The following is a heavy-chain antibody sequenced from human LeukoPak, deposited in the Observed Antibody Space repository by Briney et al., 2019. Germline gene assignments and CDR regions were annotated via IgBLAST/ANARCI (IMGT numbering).Heavy chain of an antibody. V-gene: IGHV1-46*01. D-gene: IGHD1-26*01. J-gene: IGHJ4*02. CDR3: ARSVGATTWIDY. CDR1: GYTFTSYY. Sequence: ASVKVSCKASGYTFTSYYMHWVRRAPGQGLEWMGIINASGGSTSYAQKFQGRVTMTRDTSTSTVYMELSSLRSEDTAVYYCARSVGATTWIDYWGQGTLVTVSS. CDR2: INASGGST.